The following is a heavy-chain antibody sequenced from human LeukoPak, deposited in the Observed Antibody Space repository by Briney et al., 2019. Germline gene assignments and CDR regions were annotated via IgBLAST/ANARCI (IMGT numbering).Heavy chain of an antibody. D-gene: IGHD2-2*01. Sequence: SETLSLTCTVSCGSISSYYWSWIRQPPGKGLEWIGYIYYSGSTSYNPSLKSRVTMSVDTSKNQFSLKLSSVTAADTAVYYCAGIVVVPAAKDYFDYWGQGTLVTVSS. CDR2: IYYSGST. CDR1: CGSISSYY. CDR3: AGIVVVPAAKDYFDY. J-gene: IGHJ4*02. V-gene: IGHV4-59*12.